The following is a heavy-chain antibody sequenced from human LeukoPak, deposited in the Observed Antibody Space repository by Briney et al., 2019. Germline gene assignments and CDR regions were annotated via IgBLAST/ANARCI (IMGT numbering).Heavy chain of an antibody. D-gene: IGHD6-13*01. CDR2: TYYRSKWYN. CDR3: ARDPRFLWGVIAAARKGAFDI. J-gene: IGHJ3*02. CDR1: GDSVSSNSAA. V-gene: IGHV6-1*01. Sequence: SQTLSLTCAISGDSVSSNSAAWNWIRQSPSRGLEWLGRTYYRSKWYNDYAVSVKSRITINPDTSKNQFSLQLNSVTPEDTAVYYCARDPRFLWGVIAAARKGAFDIWDQGTMVTVSS.